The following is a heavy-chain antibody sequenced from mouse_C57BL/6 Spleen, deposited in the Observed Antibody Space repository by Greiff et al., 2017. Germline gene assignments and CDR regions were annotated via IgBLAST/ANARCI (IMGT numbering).Heavy chain of an antibody. D-gene: IGHD4-1*01. CDR3: TRNWGAY. CDR2: IRNKANNHAT. V-gene: IGHV6-6*01. J-gene: IGHJ3*01. CDR1: GFTFSDAW. Sequence: EVMLVESGGGLVQPGGSMKLSCAASGFTFSDAWMDWVRQSPEKGLEWVAEIRNKANNHATYYAESVKGRFTVSRDDSKSSVYLQMNSLRAEDTGIYYCTRNWGAYWGQGTLVTVSA.